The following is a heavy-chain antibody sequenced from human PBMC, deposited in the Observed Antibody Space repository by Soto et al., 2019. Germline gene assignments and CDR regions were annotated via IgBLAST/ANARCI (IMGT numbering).Heavy chain of an antibody. CDR1: GGTFRTYD. J-gene: IGHJ4*02. V-gene: IGHV1-69*12. Sequence: QVQLVQSGAEVKKPESSVKVSCKAPGGTFRTYDISWVRQAPGQGLEWMGGIIPMFGTANYAQRFQDRVTITADESTNTVYMELSSLRSEDTAVYFCASGIQLWLRRINNGYSGWGQGTLVTVSS. CDR2: IIPMFGTA. CDR3: ASGIQLWLRRINNGYSG. D-gene: IGHD5-18*01.